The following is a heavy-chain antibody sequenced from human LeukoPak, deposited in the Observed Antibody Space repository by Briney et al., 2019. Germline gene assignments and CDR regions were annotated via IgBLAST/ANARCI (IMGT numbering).Heavy chain of an antibody. D-gene: IGHD3-9*01. CDR2: IWYDGSNK. J-gene: IGHJ6*02. V-gene: IGHV3-33*01. Sequence: GRSLRLSCEASGFTFSSYGMHWVRQAPGKGLEWVAVIWYDGSNKYYADSVKGRFTISRDNSKNTLYLQMNSLRAEDTAVYYCAREPSYYDILTVLYYYYGMDVWGQGTTVTVSS. CDR1: GFTFSSYG. CDR3: AREPSYYDILTVLYYYYGMDV.